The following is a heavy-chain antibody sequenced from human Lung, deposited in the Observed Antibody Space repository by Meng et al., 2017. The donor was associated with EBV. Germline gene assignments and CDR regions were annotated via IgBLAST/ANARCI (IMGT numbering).Heavy chain of an antibody. J-gene: IGHJ4*02. V-gene: IGHV1-69*10. CDR1: GGAFSTYT. CDR3: ARGRGNQPLFDF. D-gene: IGHD2/OR15-2a*01. Sequence: VQRVQQGGEWKKPGSSVKVACKPSGGAFSTYTFSWARQAPGQGLGWMGGLIPVLNKAKSAPRFQDRVTFTADETTTTAYMELSSLTFEDTAVYFCARGRGNQPLFDFWGQGTLVTVSS. CDR2: LIPVLNKA.